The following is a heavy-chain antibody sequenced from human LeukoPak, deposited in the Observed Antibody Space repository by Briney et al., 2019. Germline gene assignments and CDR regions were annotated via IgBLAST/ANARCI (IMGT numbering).Heavy chain of an antibody. CDR3: ARGPDSYSADSYYAMDV. CDR1: GGSFIDNY. D-gene: IGHD3-10*01. V-gene: IGHV4-34*01. J-gene: IGHJ6*02. Sequence: SETLSLTCAVYGGSFIDNYWSWVRQTPGKGLEWIGEINSTGGTKYNPSLKSRLTISVDSSQNQFSLRLNSMAAADTGVYYCARGPDSYSADSYYAMDVWGLGTTVTVSS. CDR2: INSTGGT.